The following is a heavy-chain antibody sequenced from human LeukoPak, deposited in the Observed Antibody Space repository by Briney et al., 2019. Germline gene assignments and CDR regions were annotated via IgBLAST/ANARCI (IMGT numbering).Heavy chain of an antibody. CDR3: ARDWIGGDCYSCAFDAFDI. J-gene: IGHJ3*02. CDR2: INPSGGST. Sequence: ASVKVSCKASGYTFSSYYMHWVRQAPGQGLEWMGIINPSGGSTSYAQKFQGRVTMTRDTSTTTVYMELSSLRSEDTAVYYCARDWIGGDCYSCAFDAFDIWGQGTMVTVSS. CDR1: GYTFSSYY. D-gene: IGHD2-21*01. V-gene: IGHV1-46*01.